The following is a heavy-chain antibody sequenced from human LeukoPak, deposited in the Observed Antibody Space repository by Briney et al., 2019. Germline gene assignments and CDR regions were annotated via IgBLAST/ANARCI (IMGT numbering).Heavy chain of an antibody. Sequence: GESLKISCKGSGYSFTTYWLGWVRQMPGKGLEWVGIIYPGDSDTRYSPSFQGQVTVSADKSISTAYLQWSSLKASDTAMYYCARLYDILTGNSFDYWGQGTLVTVSS. CDR2: IYPGDSDT. CDR3: ARLYDILTGNSFDY. D-gene: IGHD3-9*01. CDR1: GYSFTTYW. J-gene: IGHJ4*02. V-gene: IGHV5-51*01.